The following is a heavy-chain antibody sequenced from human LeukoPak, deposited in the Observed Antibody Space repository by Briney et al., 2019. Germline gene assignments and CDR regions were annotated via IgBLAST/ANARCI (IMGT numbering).Heavy chain of an antibody. CDR1: GGSISSSSFY. Sequence: SETLSLTCTVSGGSISSSSFYWGWIRLPPGKGLEWIGTIYYSGNTYYNPSLKSRVTISIDTSKNQFSLKLSSVTVADTAVYYCARDFMYSISCTGCWGQGTLVTVSS. CDR3: ARDFMYSISCTGC. V-gene: IGHV4-39*02. CDR2: IYYSGNT. D-gene: IGHD6-13*01. J-gene: IGHJ4*02.